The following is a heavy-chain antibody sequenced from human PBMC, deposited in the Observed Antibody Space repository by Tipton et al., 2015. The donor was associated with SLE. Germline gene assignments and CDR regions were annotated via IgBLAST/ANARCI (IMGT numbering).Heavy chain of an antibody. Sequence: TLSLTCTVSGGAISSGGYYWSWIRQPAGEGLEGVGRIFPSGKTVYTPSLKSRVTISMDLSNNHFSVNLSSVTASDTAVYYCAKTLAGATPGRYQSYWYFDLWGRGLRVIVSS. CDR2: IFPSGKT. V-gene: IGHV4-61*02. CDR1: GGAISSGGYY. J-gene: IGHJ2*01. CDR3: AKTLAGATPGRYQSYWYFDL. D-gene: IGHD1-1*01.